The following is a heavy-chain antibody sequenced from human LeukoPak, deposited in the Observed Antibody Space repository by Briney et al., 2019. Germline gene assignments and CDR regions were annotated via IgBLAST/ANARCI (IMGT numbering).Heavy chain of an antibody. CDR2: VNHSGST. Sequence: SETLSLTCAVYGGSFSGYYWSWIRQPPGKGLEWIGEVNHSGSTNYNPSLKSRVTISVDTSKNQFSLKLSSVTAADTAVYYCARDIAAAGYYYYYGMDVWGQGTTVTVSS. D-gene: IGHD6-13*01. CDR3: ARDIAAAGYYYYYGMDV. V-gene: IGHV4-34*01. CDR1: GGSFSGYY. J-gene: IGHJ6*02.